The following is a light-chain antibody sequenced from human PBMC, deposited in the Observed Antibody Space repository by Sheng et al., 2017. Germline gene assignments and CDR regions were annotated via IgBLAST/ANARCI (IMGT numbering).Light chain of an antibody. J-gene: IGKJ2*01. CDR3: QQYNNWPPSYT. CDR2: GAS. V-gene: IGKV3D-15*01. Sequence: EIVLTQSPATLSLSPGERATLSCRASQSVSDYLAWYQQKPGQAPRLLIYGASTRATGIPDRFSGSGSGTDFTLTISSLQSEDFAVYYCQQYNNWPPSYTFGQGTKLELK. CDR1: QSVSDY.